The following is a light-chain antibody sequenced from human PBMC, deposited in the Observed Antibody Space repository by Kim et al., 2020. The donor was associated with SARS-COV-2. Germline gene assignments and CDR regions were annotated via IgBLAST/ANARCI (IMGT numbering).Light chain of an antibody. CDR1: QSVSSN. CDR3: QQYNDWPPGDT. Sequence: SPGERATLSCRASQSVSSNLAWYPQNPGQAPRLLIYGASTRATGIPARFSGSGSGTEFTLTISSLQSEDFAVYYCQQYNDWPPGDTFGQGTKLEI. CDR2: GAS. V-gene: IGKV3-15*01. J-gene: IGKJ2*01.